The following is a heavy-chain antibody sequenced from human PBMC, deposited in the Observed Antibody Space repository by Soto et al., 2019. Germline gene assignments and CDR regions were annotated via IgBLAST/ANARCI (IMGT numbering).Heavy chain of an antibody. CDR3: ANQKGWYYYGSGSYRYNWFDP. J-gene: IGHJ5*02. V-gene: IGHV4-39*01. D-gene: IGHD3-10*01. CDR2: IYYSGST. CDR1: GGSISSSSYY. Sequence: SETLSLTCTVSGGSISSSSYYWGWIRQPPGKGLEWIGSIYYSGSTYYNPSLKSRVTISVDTSKNQFSLKLSSVTAADTAVYYCANQKGWYYYGSGSYRYNWFDPWGQGTLVTVSS.